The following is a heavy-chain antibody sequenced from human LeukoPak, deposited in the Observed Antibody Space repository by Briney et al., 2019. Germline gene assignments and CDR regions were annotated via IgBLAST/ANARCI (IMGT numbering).Heavy chain of an antibody. Sequence: GASVKVSCKASGYTFTSYAMNWVRQAPGQGLEWMGWISAYNGNTNYAQKLQGRVTMTTDTSTSTAYMELRSLRSDDTAVYYCARVGFGIVVVVEGWFDPWGQGTLVTVSS. CDR1: GYTFTSYA. D-gene: IGHD2-15*01. CDR3: ARVGFGIVVVVEGWFDP. V-gene: IGHV1-18*01. J-gene: IGHJ5*02. CDR2: ISAYNGNT.